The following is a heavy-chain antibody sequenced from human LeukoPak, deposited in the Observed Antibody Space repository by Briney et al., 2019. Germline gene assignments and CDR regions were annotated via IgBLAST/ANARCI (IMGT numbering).Heavy chain of an antibody. CDR1: GYTFTGYY. J-gene: IGHJ4*02. V-gene: IGHV1-2*02. D-gene: IGHD3-3*01. Sequence: ASVKASCKASGYTFTGYYMHWVRQAPGQGLEWMGWINPNSGGTNYAQKFQGRVTMTRDTSISTAYMELSRLRSDDTAVYYCARFDFWSGYYGYWGQGTLVTVSS. CDR2: INPNSGGT. CDR3: ARFDFWSGYYGY.